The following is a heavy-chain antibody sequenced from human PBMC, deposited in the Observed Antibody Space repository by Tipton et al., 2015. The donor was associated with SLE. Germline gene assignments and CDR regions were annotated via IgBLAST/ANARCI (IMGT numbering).Heavy chain of an antibody. CDR2: IYPGDSDT. CDR1: GHSFNSYW. CDR3: ARSSGHGDADEFDI. J-gene: IGHJ3*02. V-gene: IGHV5-51*03. Sequence: VQLVQSGAEVKKSGESLKISCKGPGHSFNSYWIAWVRQMPGKGLEWMGSIYPGDSDTRYSPSTQGQVTISADKSITTAYLQWSGRKASDSAMYYCARSSGHGDADEFDIWGQGTMVIVSS. D-gene: IGHD2-21*02.